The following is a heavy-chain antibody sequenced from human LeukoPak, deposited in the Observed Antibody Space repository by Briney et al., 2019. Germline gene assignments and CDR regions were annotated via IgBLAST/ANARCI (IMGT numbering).Heavy chain of an antibody. V-gene: IGHV3-23*01. CDR2: TSSSDPGT. J-gene: IGHJ4*02. CDR3: ARVGDNYNEYVDY. Sequence: GGSLRLSCAASGFPLSSYAMSWVRQASGKGLEWVSATSSSDPGTYYADSVRGRFTISRDNSKNTLYLQMNSLRAEDTSVYYCARVGDNYNEYVDYWGQGSLVTVSS. D-gene: IGHD4/OR15-4a*01. CDR1: GFPLSSYA.